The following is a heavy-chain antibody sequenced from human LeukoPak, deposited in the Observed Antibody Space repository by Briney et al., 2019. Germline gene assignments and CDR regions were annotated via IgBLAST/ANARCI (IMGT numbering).Heavy chain of an antibody. CDR2: ISAYNGNT. Sequence: ASVKVSCKASGYTFTSYGISWVRQAPGQGLEWMGWISAYNGNTNYAQKLQGRVTMTTDTSTSTAYMELRSLRSDDTAVYYCARAARQQLVRDPFDYWGQGTLVTVSS. CDR3: ARAARQQLVRDPFDY. V-gene: IGHV1-18*01. CDR1: GYTFTSYG. J-gene: IGHJ4*02. D-gene: IGHD6-13*01.